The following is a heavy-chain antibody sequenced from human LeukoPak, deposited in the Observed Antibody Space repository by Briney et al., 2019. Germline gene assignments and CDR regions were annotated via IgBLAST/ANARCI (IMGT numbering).Heavy chain of an antibody. D-gene: IGHD1-1*01. V-gene: IGHV4-59*01. J-gene: IGHJ5*02. CDR3: ARGNELFDP. CDR1: GGSISSFY. Sequence: SETLSLTCSVSGGSISSFYWSWIRQPPGKGLEYIGYIYYSGSTNFNPSLKSRVTISVDTSKNQFSLKLSSVTAADTDVYYCARGNELFDPWGQGTLVTVSS. CDR2: IYYSGST.